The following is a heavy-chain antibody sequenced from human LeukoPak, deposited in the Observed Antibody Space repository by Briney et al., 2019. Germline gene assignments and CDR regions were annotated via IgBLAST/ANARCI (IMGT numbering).Heavy chain of an antibody. V-gene: IGHV3-21*01. CDR2: ISSSSSYI. D-gene: IGHD3-10*01. J-gene: IGHJ4*02. CDR1: GFTFSIYS. Sequence: PGGSLRLSCAASGFTFSIYSMNWVRQAPGKGLEWVSSISSSSSYIHYTDSVKGRFTISRDNAKNSLYLQMSSLTAEDTALYYCARDSAEFDYWGQGTLVTVSS. CDR3: ARDSAEFDY.